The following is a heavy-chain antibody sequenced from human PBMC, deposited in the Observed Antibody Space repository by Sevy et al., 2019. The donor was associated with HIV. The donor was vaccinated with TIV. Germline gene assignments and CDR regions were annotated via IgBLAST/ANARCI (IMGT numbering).Heavy chain of an antibody. CDR1: GFTFSNAW. J-gene: IGHJ6*02. CDR3: TTDPSCAGDCYLVGYYYYDMDV. V-gene: IGHV3-15*01. Sequence: GGSLRLSCAASGFTFSNAWMSWVRQAPGKGLEWVGRIKSKTDGGTTDYAAPVKGRFTISRDDSKNTLYLQMNSLKTEDTALYYCTTDPSCAGDCYLVGYYYYDMDVWGQGTTVTVSS. D-gene: IGHD2-21*02. CDR2: IKSKTDGGTT.